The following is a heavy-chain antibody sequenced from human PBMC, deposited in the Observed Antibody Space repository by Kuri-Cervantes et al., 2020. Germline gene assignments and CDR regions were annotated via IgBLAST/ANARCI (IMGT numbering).Heavy chain of an antibody. J-gene: IGHJ4*02. D-gene: IGHD2-15*01. CDR2: INPNSGGT. CDR3: ARDRKGYCSGGSCYLYYFDY. Sequence: ASVKVSCKASGYTFTSYYMHWVRQAPGQGLEWMGWINPNSGGTNYAQKFQGRVTMTRDTSISTAYMELSRLRSDDTAVYYCARDRKGYCSGGSCYLYYFDYWGQGTLVTVSS. V-gene: IGHV1-2*02. CDR1: GYTFTSYY.